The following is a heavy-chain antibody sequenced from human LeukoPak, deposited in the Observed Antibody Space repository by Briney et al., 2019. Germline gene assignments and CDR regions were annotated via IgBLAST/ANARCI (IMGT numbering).Heavy chain of an antibody. D-gene: IGHD5-18*01. CDR2: INLSGST. Sequence: SETLSLTCAVYGGSFSGYYWSWIRQPPGKGLEWIGEINLSGSTNYNPSLKSRVTISVDTSKNQFSLKLSSVTAADTAVYYCARRGYSYGYSSYYYYGMDVWGQGTTVTVSS. V-gene: IGHV4-34*01. CDR1: GGSFSGYY. CDR3: ARRGYSYGYSSYYYYGMDV. J-gene: IGHJ6*02.